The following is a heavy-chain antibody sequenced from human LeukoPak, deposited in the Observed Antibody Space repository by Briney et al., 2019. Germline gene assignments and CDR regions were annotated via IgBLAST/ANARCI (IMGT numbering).Heavy chain of an antibody. J-gene: IGHJ4*02. Sequence: SETLSLTCAVYGGSFSGYYWSWIRQPPGKGLEWIGEINHSGSTNYNPSLKSRVTISVDTSKNQFSLKLSSVTAADTAVYYCGRKRGMITGNTPLYYFDYWGQGTLVTVSS. D-gene: IGHD1-20*01. CDR1: GGSFSGYY. CDR2: INHSGST. V-gene: IGHV4-34*01. CDR3: GRKRGMITGNTPLYYFDY.